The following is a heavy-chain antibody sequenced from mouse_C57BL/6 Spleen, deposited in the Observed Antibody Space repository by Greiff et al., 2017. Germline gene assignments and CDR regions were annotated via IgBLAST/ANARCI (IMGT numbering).Heavy chain of an antibody. Sequence: VQLQQSGAELVKPGASVKLSCKASGYTFTSYWMHWVKQRPGQGLAWIGMIHPNRGSTNYNEKFKIKATLTVDKSSRTAYMQLSSLTSEDAAVKCCARRALLGLRAYGGQGTLVTVSA. J-gene: IGHJ3*01. V-gene: IGHV1-64*01. D-gene: IGHD2-4*01. CDR3: ARRALLGLRAY. CDR1: GYTFTSYW. CDR2: IHPNRGST.